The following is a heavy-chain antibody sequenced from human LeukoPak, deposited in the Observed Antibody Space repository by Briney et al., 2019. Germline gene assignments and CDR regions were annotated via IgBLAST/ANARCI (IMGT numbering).Heavy chain of an antibody. CDR2: IIPFFGAA. CDR3: AKDLKEAHLFGFNCFDY. CDR1: GGTFRSFA. J-gene: IGHJ4*02. D-gene: IGHD3-10*01. Sequence: SVKVSCKASGGTFRSFAISWVRQAPGQGLEWMGGIIPFFGAADYAQKFQGRVTIIADKSTSTAYMELSSLTSEDTAIYYCAKDLKEAHLFGFNCFDYWGQGTLVTVSS. V-gene: IGHV1-69*06.